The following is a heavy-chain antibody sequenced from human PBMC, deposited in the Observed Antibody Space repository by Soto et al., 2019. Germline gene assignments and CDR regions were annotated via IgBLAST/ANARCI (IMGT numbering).Heavy chain of an antibody. J-gene: IGHJ6*02. CDR1: GFPFSSHG. CDR3: AKDLGSSGWYSGGVIGMDV. CDR2: ISYNGDNK. V-gene: IGHV3-30*18. D-gene: IGHD3-22*01. Sequence: GSLRLSCVASGFPFSSHGMHWVRQAPGRGLEWLTLISYNGDNKFYEDSVKGRFTVSRDNSKNTLYLLMNSLRGDDTGVYYCAKDLGSSGWYSGGVIGMDVWGQGTKVTAP.